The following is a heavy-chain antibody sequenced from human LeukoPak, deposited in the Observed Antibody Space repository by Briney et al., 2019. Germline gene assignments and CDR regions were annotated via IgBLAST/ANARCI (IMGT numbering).Heavy chain of an antibody. J-gene: IGHJ4*02. D-gene: IGHD1-26*01. CDR2: IYHSGST. Sequence: SETLSLTCTVSGYSISSGYYWGWIRQPPGKGLEWIGSIYHSGSTYYNPSLKSRVTISVDTSKNQFSLKLSSVTAADTAVYYCARDQGSYPYCFDSWGQGTLVTVSS. CDR1: GYSISSGYY. V-gene: IGHV4-38-2*02. CDR3: ARDQGSYPYCFDS.